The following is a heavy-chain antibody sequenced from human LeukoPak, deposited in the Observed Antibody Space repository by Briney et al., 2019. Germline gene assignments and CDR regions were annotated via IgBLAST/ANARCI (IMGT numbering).Heavy chain of an antibody. D-gene: IGHD5-12*01. J-gene: IGHJ4*02. CDR1: GFTFSTYA. CDR3: AREKAYGTLVATISDY. V-gene: IGHV3-21*05. CDR2: ISSSSSYT. Sequence: GGSLRLSCSASGFTFSTYAMHWVRQAPGKGLEWVSYISSSSSYTNYADSVKGRFTISRDNAKNSLYLQMNSLRAEDTAVYYCAREKAYGTLVATISDYWGQGTLVTVSS.